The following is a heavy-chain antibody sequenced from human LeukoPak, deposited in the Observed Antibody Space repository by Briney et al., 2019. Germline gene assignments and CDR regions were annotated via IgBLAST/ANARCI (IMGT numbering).Heavy chain of an antibody. D-gene: IGHD4-23*01. V-gene: IGHV4-59*01. CDR1: GGSITPYY. CDR2: IYYSGST. CDR3: ARDYGGKFDY. J-gene: IGHJ4*02. Sequence: PSETLSLTCTVSGGSITPYYWSWIRQPPGKGLEWIGYIYYSGSTTCHPSFKSRLTISVDTSRNQFSLKLSSVTAADTAVYYCARDYGGKFDYWSQGTLVTVSS.